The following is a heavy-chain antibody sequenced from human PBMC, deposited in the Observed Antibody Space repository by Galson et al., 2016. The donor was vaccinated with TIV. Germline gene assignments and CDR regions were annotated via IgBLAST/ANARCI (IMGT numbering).Heavy chain of an antibody. CDR2: IIAIFGTT. CDR3: ARAPTLIVATIYWYFDL. CDR1: GGIFNSYA. J-gene: IGHJ2*01. Sequence: SVKVSCKASGGIFNSYAISWVRQAPGQGLEWMGRIIAIFGTTNYAQKFQGRVTITADESTSTVYMELRSLISDDTAMYFCARAPTLIVATIYWYFDLWGRGTLVTVSS. V-gene: IGHV1-69*13. D-gene: IGHD5-12*01.